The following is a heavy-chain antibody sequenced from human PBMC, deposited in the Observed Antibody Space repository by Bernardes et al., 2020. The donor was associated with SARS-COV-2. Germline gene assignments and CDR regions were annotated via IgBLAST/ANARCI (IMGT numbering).Heavy chain of an antibody. V-gene: IGHV4-59*01. CDR3: ARASHYGMDV. Sequence: SETLSLTCTVSGGSISSYYWSWIRQPPGKGLEWIGYIYYSGSTNYNPSLKCRVTISVDTSKNQFSLKLSSVTAADTAVYYCARASHYGMDVWGQGTTVTVSS. CDR1: GGSISSYY. CDR2: IYYSGST. J-gene: IGHJ6*02.